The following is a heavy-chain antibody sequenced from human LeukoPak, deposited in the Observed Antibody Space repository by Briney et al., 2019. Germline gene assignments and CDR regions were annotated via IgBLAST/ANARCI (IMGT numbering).Heavy chain of an antibody. CDR2: ISYDGSNK. CDR1: GFTFSSYG. V-gene: IGHV3-30*18. J-gene: IGHJ4*02. D-gene: IGHD3-10*01. Sequence: GGSLRLSCAASGFTFSSYGMHWVRQAPGKGLEWVAVISYDGSNKYYADSVKGRFTISRDTSKNTLYLQMNSLRAEDTAVYYCAKDIGSMVRGVILDYWGQGTLVTVSS. CDR3: AKDIGSMVRGVILDY.